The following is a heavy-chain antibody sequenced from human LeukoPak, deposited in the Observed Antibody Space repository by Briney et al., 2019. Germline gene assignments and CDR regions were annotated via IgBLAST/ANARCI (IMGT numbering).Heavy chain of an antibody. J-gene: IGHJ5*02. CDR3: ARSNYDFWSGPPLYNWFDP. CDR2: IWYDGSNK. CDR1: EFTFSSYG. V-gene: IGHV3-33*01. Sequence: PGGSLRLSCAASEFTFSSYGMHWVRQAPGKGLEWVAVIWYDGSNKYYADSVKGRFTISRDNSKNTLYLQMNSLRAEDTAVYYCARSNYDFWSGPPLYNWFDPWGQGTLVTVSS. D-gene: IGHD3-3*01.